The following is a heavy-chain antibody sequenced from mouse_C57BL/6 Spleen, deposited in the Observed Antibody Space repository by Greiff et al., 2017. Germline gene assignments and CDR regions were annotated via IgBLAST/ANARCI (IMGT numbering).Heavy chain of an antibody. CDR3: ARGGTTVEGYFDV. CDR1: GYAFSSYW. V-gene: IGHV1-80*01. CDR2: FYPGDGDT. Sequence: VQLQQSGAELVKPGASVKISCKASGYAFSSYWMNWVKQRPGKGLEWIGQFYPGDGDTNYNGKFKGKATLTADKSSSTAYMQLSSLTSEDSAVYFCARGGTTVEGYFDVWGTGTTVTVSS. J-gene: IGHJ1*03. D-gene: IGHD1-1*01.